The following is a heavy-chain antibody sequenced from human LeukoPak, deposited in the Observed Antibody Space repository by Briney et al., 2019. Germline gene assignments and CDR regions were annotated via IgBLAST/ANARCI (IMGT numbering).Heavy chain of an antibody. V-gene: IGHV3-23*01. J-gene: IGHJ4*02. Sequence: GGSLRLSCAASGFTFSSYAMSWVRQAPGKGLEWVSGISGSGDYTYYADSVKGRFAISRDNSKNTLSLQMNSLRAEDTAVYYCARDFDYWGQGTLVTVSS. CDR1: GFTFSSYA. CDR2: ISGSGDYT. CDR3: ARDFDY.